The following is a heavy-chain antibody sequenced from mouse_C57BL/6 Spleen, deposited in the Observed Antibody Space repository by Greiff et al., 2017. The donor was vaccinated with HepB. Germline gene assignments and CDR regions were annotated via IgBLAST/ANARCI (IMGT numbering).Heavy chain of an antibody. Sequence: VQLQESGAELVKPGASVKLSCKASGYTFTEYTIHWVKQRSGQGLEWIGWFYPGSGSIKYNEKFKDKATLTADKSSSTVYMELIRLTSEDSAVYFCARHPLRQLRLRTSYYFDYWGQGTTLTVSS. D-gene: IGHD3-2*02. CDR3: ARHPLRQLRLRTSYYFDY. V-gene: IGHV1-62-2*01. J-gene: IGHJ2*01. CDR2: FYPGSGSI. CDR1: GYTFTEYT.